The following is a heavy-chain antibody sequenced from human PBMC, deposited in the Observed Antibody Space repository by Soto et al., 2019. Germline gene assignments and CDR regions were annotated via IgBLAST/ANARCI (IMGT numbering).Heavy chain of an antibody. D-gene: IGHD1-26*01. CDR2: ISSSSSYT. CDR3: ARVGVGATPYYFDY. CDR1: GFTFSDYY. V-gene: IGHV3-11*06. Sequence: GGSLRLSCAASGFTFSDYYMSWIRQAPGKGLEWVSYISSSSSYTNYADSVKGRFTISRDNAKNSLYLQTNSLRAEDTAVYYCARVGVGATPYYFDYWGQGTLVTVSS. J-gene: IGHJ4*02.